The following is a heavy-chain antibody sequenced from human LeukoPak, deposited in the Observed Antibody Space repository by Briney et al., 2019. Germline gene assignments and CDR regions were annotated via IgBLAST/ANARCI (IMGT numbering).Heavy chain of an antibody. CDR1: GFTFSSYG. Sequence: GGSLRLSSAASGFTFSSYGMHWVRQAPGKGLEWVAVIWYDGSNKYYADSVKGRFTISRDNSKNTLYLQMNSLRAEDTAVYYCARDRLYGALFDYWGQGTLVTVSS. CDR2: IWYDGSNK. D-gene: IGHD4-17*01. J-gene: IGHJ4*02. CDR3: ARDRLYGALFDY. V-gene: IGHV3-33*08.